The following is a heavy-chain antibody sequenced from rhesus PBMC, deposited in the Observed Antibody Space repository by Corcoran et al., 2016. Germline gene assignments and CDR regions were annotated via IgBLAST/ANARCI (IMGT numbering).Heavy chain of an antibody. CDR1: GFPFSDYY. J-gene: IGHJ4*01. CDR3: ARVTFGGLDY. D-gene: IGHD2-39*01. CDR2: IRNKANGVTA. Sequence: EVRLVESGGGLVQPGGSLRLSCADSGFPFSDYYMSWVRQDPGKGPEWVGCIRNKANGVTAEYAASVKGRFNSSRDDSKSIASLQMNSLKTEDTAVYYCARVTFGGLDYWGQGVLVTVSS. V-gene: IGHV3-116*02.